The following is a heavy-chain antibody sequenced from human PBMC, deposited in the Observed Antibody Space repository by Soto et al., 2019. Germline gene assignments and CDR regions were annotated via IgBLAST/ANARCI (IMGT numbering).Heavy chain of an antibody. J-gene: IGHJ4*02. CDR2: VSAYNGNT. D-gene: IGHD2-2*03. CDR3: AREMPGYCSNSACLPGY. V-gene: IGHV1-18*01. Sequence: ASVKVSCKASGYTFTDFGLVWVRQAPGQGPEWMGWVSAYNGNTNYAQKLQGRATMTRDTSTSTAYMELRSLRSDDTAMYYCAREMPGYCSNSACLPGYWGQGTLVTVSS. CDR1: GYTFTDFG.